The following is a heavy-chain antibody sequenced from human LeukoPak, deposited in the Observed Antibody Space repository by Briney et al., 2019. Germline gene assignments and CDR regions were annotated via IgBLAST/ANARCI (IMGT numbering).Heavy chain of an antibody. CDR1: VGPSVVTT. V-gene: IGHV4-34*01. J-gene: IGHJ4*02. D-gene: IGHD6-19*01. CDR2: INHSGST. CDR3: ARRLEQWLYSAVDY. Sequence: SETCPSPALSMVGPSVVTTGAGSASPQGRGWSGLGEINHSGSTNYNPSLKSRVTISVDTSKNQFSLKLSSVTAADTAVYYCARRLEQWLYSAVDYWGQGTLVTVSS.